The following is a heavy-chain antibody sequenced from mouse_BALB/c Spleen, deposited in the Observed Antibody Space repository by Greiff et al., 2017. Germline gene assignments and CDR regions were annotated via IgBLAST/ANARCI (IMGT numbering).Heavy chain of an antibody. CDR1: GYSITSDYA. CDR3: ASDYGAY. J-gene: IGHJ3*01. D-gene: IGHD2-4*01. Sequence: EVKLQESGPGLVKPSQSLSLTCTVTGYSITSDYAWNWIRQFPGNQLEWMGYISYSGSTSYNPYLKSRISITRDTSKNQFFLQLNSVTTEDTATYYCASDYGAYWGQGTLVTVSA. CDR2: ISYSGST. V-gene: IGHV3-2*02.